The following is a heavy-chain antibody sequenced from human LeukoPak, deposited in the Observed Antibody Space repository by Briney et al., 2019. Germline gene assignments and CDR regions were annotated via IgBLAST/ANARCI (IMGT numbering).Heavy chain of an antibody. J-gene: IGHJ4*02. Sequence: GGSLRLSCAASGFTFSSYSMNWVRQAPGKGLEWVSSISSSSSYIYYADSVKGRFTISRDNAKNSLYLQMNSLRAEDTAVYYCARDTGIAVAGSTYDCWGQGTLVTVSS. V-gene: IGHV3-21*01. CDR3: ARDTGIAVAGSTYDC. CDR1: GFTFSSYS. CDR2: ISSSSSYI. D-gene: IGHD6-19*01.